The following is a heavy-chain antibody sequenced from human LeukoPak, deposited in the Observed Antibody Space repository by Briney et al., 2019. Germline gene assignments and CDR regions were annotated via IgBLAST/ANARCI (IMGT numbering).Heavy chain of an antibody. V-gene: IGHV1-2*02. CDR2: INPNSGGT. J-gene: IGHJ4*02. Sequence: ASVKVSCKASGYTFTGYYMHWVRQAPGQGLEWMGWINPNSGGTNYAQKFQGRVTMTRDTSISTAYMELSRLRSDDTAVYYCASPLTGGWQLVGRDYWGQGTLVTVSS. CDR1: GYTFTGYY. D-gene: IGHD6-6*01. CDR3: ASPLTGGWQLVGRDY.